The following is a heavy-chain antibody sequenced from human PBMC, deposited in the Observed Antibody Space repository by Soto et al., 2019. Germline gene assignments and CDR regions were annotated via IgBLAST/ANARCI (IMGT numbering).Heavy chain of an antibody. CDR1: RGGVSCNSAA. V-gene: IGHV6-1*01. CDR2: KYYRSKWYN. CDR3: ARVRGFAFDI. D-gene: IGHD5-12*01. Sequence: QTLSLTRALSRGGVSCNSAAWDWVRESPSRGLEWLGRKYYRSKWYNDYAVSVKSRITINPDTSKNQFSLQLNSVTPEDTAVYYCARVRGFAFDIWGQGTMVTVSS. J-gene: IGHJ3*02.